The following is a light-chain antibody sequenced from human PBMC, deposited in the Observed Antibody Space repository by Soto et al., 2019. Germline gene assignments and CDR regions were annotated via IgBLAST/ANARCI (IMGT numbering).Light chain of an antibody. J-gene: IGKJ1*01. V-gene: IGKV4-1*01. Sequence: DILMTQSPASLAVSLGERATLDCKSSQTFLNSSNNKTYLAWYRQRPGQPPTLLINWASTRQSGVPARFRGSGSGTEFTLTITDLQAEDLAVYYCQQFHTIPWTFGQGTKVDI. CDR2: WAS. CDR3: QQFHTIPWT. CDR1: QTFLNSSNNKTY.